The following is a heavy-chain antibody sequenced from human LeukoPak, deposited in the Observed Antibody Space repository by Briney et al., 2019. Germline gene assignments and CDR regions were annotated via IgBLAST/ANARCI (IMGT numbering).Heavy chain of an antibody. J-gene: IGHJ4*02. V-gene: IGHV3-74*01. Sequence: VGSLRLSCAASGFTFTAYWMDWVRRVPRKGLVWVSRINTDGSSKTYADSVKGRFTISRDNAENTLYLQMNSLRAEDTAVYYCTRDIGGPVDFWGQGTLVTVSS. CDR1: GFTFTAYW. CDR3: TRDIGGPVDF. CDR2: INTDGSSK. D-gene: IGHD3-16*01.